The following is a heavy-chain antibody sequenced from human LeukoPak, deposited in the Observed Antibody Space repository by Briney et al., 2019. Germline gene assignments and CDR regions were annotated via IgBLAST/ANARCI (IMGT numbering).Heavy chain of an antibody. CDR2: IIPIFGTA. J-gene: IGHJ5*02. CDR3: ARGFLEWLLYRNWFDP. Sequence: GSSVKVSCKASGGTFSSCAISWVRQAPGQGLEWMGGIIPIFGTANYAQKFQGRVTITADESTSTAYMELSSLRSEDTAVYYCARGFLEWLLYRNWFDPWGQGTLVTVSS. D-gene: IGHD3-3*01. V-gene: IGHV1-69*01. CDR1: GGTFSSCA.